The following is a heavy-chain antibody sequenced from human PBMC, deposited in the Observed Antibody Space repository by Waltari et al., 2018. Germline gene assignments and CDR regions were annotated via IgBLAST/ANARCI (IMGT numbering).Heavy chain of an antibody. CDR1: GYTFTGYY. Sequence: QVQLVQSGAEVKKPGASVKVSCKASGYTFTGYYMYWVRQAPGQGLEWMGRINPNSGGTNYAQKFQGRVTMTRDTSISTAYMELSRLRSDDTAVYYCARVKEWEQNDAFDIWGQGTMVTVSS. CDR3: ARVKEWEQNDAFDI. V-gene: IGHV1-2*06. J-gene: IGHJ3*02. D-gene: IGHD1-26*01. CDR2: INPNSGGT.